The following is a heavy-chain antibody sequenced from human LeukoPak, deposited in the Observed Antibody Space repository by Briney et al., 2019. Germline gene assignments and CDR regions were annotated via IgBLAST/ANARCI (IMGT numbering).Heavy chain of an antibody. CDR1: GGTFSSYA. D-gene: IGHD4-17*01. Sequence: GSSVKVSCKASGGTFSSYAISWVRQAPGQGLEWMGGIIPIFGTANYAQKFQGRVTITADKSTSTAYMELSSLRSEDTAVYYCAREYYGAYYMDVWGKGTTVTVSS. V-gene: IGHV1-69*06. CDR3: AREYYGAYYMDV. J-gene: IGHJ6*03. CDR2: IIPIFGTA.